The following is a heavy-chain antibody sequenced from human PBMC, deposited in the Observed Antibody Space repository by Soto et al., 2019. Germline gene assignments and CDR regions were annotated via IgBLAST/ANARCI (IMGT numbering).Heavy chain of an antibody. J-gene: IGHJ6*02. CDR3: ASNYYYDSSGGYGMDV. D-gene: IGHD3-22*01. CDR2: IDPSDSYT. V-gene: IGHV5-10-1*01. Sequence: PXASLKISCKGCGYSFTSYWISWVRQMPGKGLEWMGRIDPSDSYTNYSPSFQGHVTISADKSISTAYLQWSSLKASDTAMYYCASNYYYDSSGGYGMDVWGQGTTVT. CDR1: GYSFTSYW.